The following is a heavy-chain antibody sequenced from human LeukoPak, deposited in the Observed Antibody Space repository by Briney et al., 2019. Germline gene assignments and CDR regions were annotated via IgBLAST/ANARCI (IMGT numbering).Heavy chain of an antibody. J-gene: IGHJ4*02. CDR1: GYTFTSYD. D-gene: IGHD1-26*01. Sequence: ASVKVSCKASGYTFTSYDINWVRQATGQGLEWMGWMNPNSGNTGYAQKFQGRATITRNTSISTAYMELSSLRSEDTAVYYCARADSWELPEGYFDYWGQGTLVTVSS. V-gene: IGHV1-8*03. CDR2: MNPNSGNT. CDR3: ARADSWELPEGYFDY.